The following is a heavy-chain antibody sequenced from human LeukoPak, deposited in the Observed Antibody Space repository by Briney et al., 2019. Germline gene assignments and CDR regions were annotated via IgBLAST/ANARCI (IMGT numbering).Heavy chain of an antibody. CDR2: MYTSGST. Sequence: SETLSLTCTVSGGSISSHYWSWIRQPPGKGLEWIGRMYTSGSTNYNPSLKSRVTMSLDTAKNQFSLKLSSVTAADTAVYYCARGNYYYYMDVWGKGTTVTVSS. V-gene: IGHV4-4*07. CDR3: ARGNYYYYMDV. J-gene: IGHJ6*03. CDR1: GGSISSHY.